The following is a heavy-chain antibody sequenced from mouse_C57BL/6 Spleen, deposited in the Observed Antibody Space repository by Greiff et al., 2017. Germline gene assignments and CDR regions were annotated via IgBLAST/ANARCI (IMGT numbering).Heavy chain of an antibody. D-gene: IGHD1-1*02. V-gene: IGHV5-17*01. CDR2: ISSGSSTI. Sequence: EVKLVASGGGLVKPGGSLKLSCAASGFTFSDYGMHWVRQAPEKGLEWVAYISSGSSTIYSAATLKWRFTISRENAQNILFLQMDGLRSDDTAMYYWARLKGGYWLDYWGQGTTLTVSS. CDR3: ARLKGGYWLDY. J-gene: IGHJ2*01. CDR1: GFTFSDYG.